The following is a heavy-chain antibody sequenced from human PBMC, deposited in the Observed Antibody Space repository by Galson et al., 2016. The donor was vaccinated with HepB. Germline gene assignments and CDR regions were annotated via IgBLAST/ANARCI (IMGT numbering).Heavy chain of an antibody. V-gene: IGHV5-51*01. CDR1: GYNFTSYW. J-gene: IGHJ4*02. D-gene: IGHD2-8*01. CDR2: IYPGDSDT. Sequence: QSGAEVTKPGESLKISCQGSGYNFTSYWIGWVRQMPGKGLEWMGIIYPGDSDTRYSPSFQGQVTISADKSISTAYLQWGSLKASDTAMYYCARQYASRLIDYWGQGTLVTVSS. CDR3: ARQYASRLIDY.